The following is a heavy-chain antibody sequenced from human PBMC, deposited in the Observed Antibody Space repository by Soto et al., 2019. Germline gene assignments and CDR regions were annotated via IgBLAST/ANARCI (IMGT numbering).Heavy chain of an antibody. CDR1: GFTFSSYG. V-gene: IGHV3-33*01. CDR3: ARLSADSSGYGFSDY. Sequence: QVQLVESGGGVVQPGRSLRLSCAASGFTFSSYGMLWVRQAPGKGLEWVAVIWYDGSNKYYADSVKGRFTISRDNSKNTLYLQMTSLRAEDTAVYYCARLSADSSGYGFSDYWGQGTLVTVSS. D-gene: IGHD3-22*01. CDR2: IWYDGSNK. J-gene: IGHJ4*02.